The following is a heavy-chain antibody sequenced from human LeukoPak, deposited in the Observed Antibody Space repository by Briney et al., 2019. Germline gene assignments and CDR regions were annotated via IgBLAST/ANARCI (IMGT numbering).Heavy chain of an antibody. J-gene: IGHJ6*03. D-gene: IGHD2-15*01. CDR3: ARGRVSSSTWYCTYYYYFYMDV. CDR2: IYYSGST. CDR1: GGSISSYY. Sequence: SVTLSLTCTVSGGSISSYYWSWIRQPPGKGLEWIGYIYYSGSTNYNPSLKSRVTISVDTSKNQFSLKLSSVTAADTAVYFCARGRVSSSTWYCTYYYYFYMDVWGKGTTVTVSS. V-gene: IGHV4-59*01.